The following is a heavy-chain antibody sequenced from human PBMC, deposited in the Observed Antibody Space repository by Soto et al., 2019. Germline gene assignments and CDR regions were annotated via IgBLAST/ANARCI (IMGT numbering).Heavy chain of an antibody. CDR1: SGSISSSNW. V-gene: IGHV4-4*02. Sequence: QVQLQESGPGLVKPSGTLSLTCAVSSGSISSSNWWSWVRQPPGKGLEWIGEIYHSGSTNYNPSLQSRVTISVDKSKNQFSLKLSSVTAADTAVYYCASLSDYYGSGSWDYWGQGTLVTVSS. CDR3: ASLSDYYGSGSWDY. J-gene: IGHJ4*02. CDR2: IYHSGST. D-gene: IGHD3-10*01.